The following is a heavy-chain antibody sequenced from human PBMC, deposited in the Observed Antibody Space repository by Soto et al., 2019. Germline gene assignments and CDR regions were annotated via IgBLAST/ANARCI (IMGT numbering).Heavy chain of an antibody. CDR3: ARDKLRFLEWEGDY. Sequence: QVQLVESGGGVVQPGRSLRLSCAASGFTFSSYAMHWVRQAPGQRLEWMGWINAGNGNTKYSQKFQGRVTITRDTSASTAYMELSSLRSEDTAVYYCARDKLRFLEWEGDYWGQGTLVTVSS. V-gene: IGHV1-3*01. CDR1: GFTFSSYA. CDR2: INAGNGNT. D-gene: IGHD3-3*01. J-gene: IGHJ4*02.